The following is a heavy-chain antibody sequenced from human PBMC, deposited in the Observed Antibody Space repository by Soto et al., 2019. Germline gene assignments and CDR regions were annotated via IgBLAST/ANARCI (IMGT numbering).Heavy chain of an antibody. CDR2: TSFDGRKQ. CDR3: EKTIGLRLGELSPDN. D-gene: IGHD3-16*02. V-gene: IGHV3-30*18. CDR1: GFNLNNYG. J-gene: IGHJ4*02. Sequence: QVQLVESGGGVVQPGGSLRLSCAASGFNLNNYGIHWVRQAPGKGLEWVAFTSFDGRKQFYPDSLQGRFTISRDNSKNTGYLQMSSLRPEDTAVYYCEKTIGLRLGELSPDNWGQGTLVTVSS.